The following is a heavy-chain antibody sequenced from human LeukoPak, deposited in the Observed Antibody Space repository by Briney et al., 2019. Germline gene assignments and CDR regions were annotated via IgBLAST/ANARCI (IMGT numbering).Heavy chain of an antibody. CDR3: ARDDFEYSVHYGMDV. Sequence: TSETLSLTCSVSGGSISSYYWSWIRQPAGKGLEWIGRVHRSGDTNYNPSLKSRLTMSVETSKNQISLRLRSVSAADTAVYYCARDDFEYSVHYGMDVRGQGTTVTVSS. CDR2: VHRSGDT. CDR1: GGSISSYY. V-gene: IGHV4-4*07. J-gene: IGHJ6*02. D-gene: IGHD3-9*01.